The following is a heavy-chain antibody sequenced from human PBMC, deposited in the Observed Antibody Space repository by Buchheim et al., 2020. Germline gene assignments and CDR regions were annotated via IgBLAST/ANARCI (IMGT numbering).Heavy chain of an antibody. D-gene: IGHD3-22*01. CDR3: AGDTYYYDSSGYEDY. V-gene: IGHV4-34*01. Sequence: QVQLQQWGAGLLKPSETLSLTCAVSGGSFSGYYWSWIRQPPGKGLEWIGEINHSGSTNYNPSLNSRVTISVDTSKNNFSLKLSSVTAADTAVYYCAGDTYYYDSSGYEDYWGQGTL. CDR2: INHSGST. CDR1: GGSFSGYY. J-gene: IGHJ4*02.